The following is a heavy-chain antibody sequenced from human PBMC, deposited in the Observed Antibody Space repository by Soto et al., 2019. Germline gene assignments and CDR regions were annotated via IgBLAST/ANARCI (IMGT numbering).Heavy chain of an antibody. Sequence: QVQLVQSGAEVKKPGASVKVYCKASGYTFTSYAMHWVRQAPGQRLEWMGWINAGNGNTKYSLKFQGRVTITRDTSASTGYMELSSLRSEDTAVYYCARVGDSSRKFDYWGQGTLGTVSS. CDR3: ARVGDSSRKFDY. CDR2: INAGNGNT. D-gene: IGHD6-13*01. J-gene: IGHJ4*02. CDR1: GYTFTSYA. V-gene: IGHV1-3*01.